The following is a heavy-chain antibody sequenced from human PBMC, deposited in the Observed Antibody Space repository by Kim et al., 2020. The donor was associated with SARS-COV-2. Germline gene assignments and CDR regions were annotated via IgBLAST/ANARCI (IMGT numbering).Heavy chain of an antibody. CDR1: GYTFTSFG. CDR2: ISPYSGNT. V-gene: IGHV1-18*01. D-gene: IGHD2-21*01. CDR3: ARAPRNSDWNYPQDY. J-gene: IGHJ4*02. Sequence: ASVKVSCKASGYTFTSFGISWVRQAPGQGLEWMAWISPYSGNTNYAQNVQGRVTMTTDTSTGTAYMELRSLRSDDTAVYYCARAPRNSDWNYPQDYWGQGTLVTVSS.